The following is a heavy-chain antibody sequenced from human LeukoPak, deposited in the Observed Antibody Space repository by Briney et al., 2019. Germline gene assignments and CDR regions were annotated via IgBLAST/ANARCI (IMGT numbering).Heavy chain of an antibody. CDR3: ARVGIFGGYFDY. CDR2: ISYDGSNK. J-gene: IGHJ4*02. V-gene: IGHV3-30-3*01. Sequence: PGGSLRLSCAASGFTFSSYAMHWVRQAPGKGLEWVAVISYDGSNKYYVDSVKGRFTISRDNSKNTLYLQMNSLRAEDTAVYYCARVGIFGGYFDYWGQGTLVTVSS. CDR1: GFTFSSYA. D-gene: IGHD3-3*01.